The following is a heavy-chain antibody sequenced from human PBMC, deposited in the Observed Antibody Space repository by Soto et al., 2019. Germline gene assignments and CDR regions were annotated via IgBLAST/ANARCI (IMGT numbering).Heavy chain of an antibody. CDR1: GGSISSYY. V-gene: IGHV4-59*01. D-gene: IGHD4-17*01. CDR3: ARDPKLRYFDY. CDR2: IYYSGST. J-gene: IGHJ4*02. Sequence: TLSLTCTVSGGSISSYYWSWIRQPPGKGLEWIGYIYYSGSTNYNPSLKSRVTISVDTSKNQFSLKLSSVTAADTAVYYCARDPKLRYFDYWGQGTLVTVSS.